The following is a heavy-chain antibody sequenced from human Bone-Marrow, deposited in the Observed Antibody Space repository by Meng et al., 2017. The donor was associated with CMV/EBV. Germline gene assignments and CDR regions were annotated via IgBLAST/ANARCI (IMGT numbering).Heavy chain of an antibody. CDR1: GFTFSSYA. D-gene: IGHD2-2*01. CDR2: ISYDGSNK. Sequence: GGSLRLSCAASGFTFSSYAMHWVRQAPGKGLEWVAVISYDGSNKYYADSVKGRFTISRDNSKNTLYLQMNSLRAEDTAVYYCASSPPTSWLLTSYYFDYWGQGTLVT. J-gene: IGHJ4*02. V-gene: IGHV3-30-3*01. CDR3: ASSPPTSWLLTSYYFDY.